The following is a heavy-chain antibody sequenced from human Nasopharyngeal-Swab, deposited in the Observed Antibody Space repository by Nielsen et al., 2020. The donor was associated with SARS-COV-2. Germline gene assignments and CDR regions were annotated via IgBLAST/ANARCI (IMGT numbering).Heavy chain of an antibody. D-gene: IGHD3-16*01. CDR1: GFTFSTFG. CDR2: IWYDGSNK. Sequence: GESLKISCAASGFTFSTFGMHWVRQAPGKGLEWVAVIWYDGSNKYYADSVKGRFTISRDNAKNSLYLQMNSLRDEDTAVYYCARDWGPTETIDYWGQGTLVTVSS. V-gene: IGHV3-33*01. J-gene: IGHJ4*02. CDR3: ARDWGPTETIDY.